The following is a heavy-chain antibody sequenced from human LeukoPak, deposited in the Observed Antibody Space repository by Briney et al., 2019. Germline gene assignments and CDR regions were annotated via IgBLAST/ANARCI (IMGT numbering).Heavy chain of an antibody. J-gene: IGHJ4*02. CDR3: AKEGYCTNGVCPDY. D-gene: IGHD2-8*01. V-gene: IGHV3-23*01. CDR1: GFTFGSYA. CDR2: ISGSGGST. Sequence: GGSLRLSCAASGFTFGSYAMSWVRQAPGKGLEWVSTISGSGGSTYYADSVMGRFTISRDNSKNTLYLQMNSLRVEDTAVYYCAKEGYCTNGVCPDYWGQGTLVTVSS.